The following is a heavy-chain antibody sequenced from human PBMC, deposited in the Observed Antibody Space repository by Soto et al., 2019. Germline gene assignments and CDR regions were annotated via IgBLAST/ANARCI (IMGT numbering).Heavy chain of an antibody. CDR2: ISGSGDGT. D-gene: IGHD2-8*01. Sequence: GGSLRLSCAASGFSVSDYAMSWVRQAPGKGLEWVSSISGSGDGTYYGDSVKGRFTLSRDTSQKTLYLQMNNLRGEDTAVYFCTKSRRSVLMVYGFGGMDVWGRGTTVTAP. J-gene: IGHJ6*02. CDR1: GFSVSDYA. V-gene: IGHV3-23*01. CDR3: TKSRRSVLMVYGFGGMDV.